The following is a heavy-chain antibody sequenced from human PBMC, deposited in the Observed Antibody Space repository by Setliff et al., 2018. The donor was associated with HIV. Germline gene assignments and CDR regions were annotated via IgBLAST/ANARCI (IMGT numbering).Heavy chain of an antibody. Sequence: SETLSLTCAVSGYSISSGYFWGWIRQPPGKGLEWIGSIYHSGGAYYNPSLKSRVTISIQTSKNQFSLKLTSVTAADTAVYYCARLPSGYHYDSSGYYGYFFDYWGQGTLVTVSS. CDR3: ARLPSGYHYDSSGYYGYFFDY. V-gene: IGHV4-38-2*01. CDR1: GYSISSGYF. J-gene: IGHJ4*02. CDR2: IYHSGGA. D-gene: IGHD3-22*01.